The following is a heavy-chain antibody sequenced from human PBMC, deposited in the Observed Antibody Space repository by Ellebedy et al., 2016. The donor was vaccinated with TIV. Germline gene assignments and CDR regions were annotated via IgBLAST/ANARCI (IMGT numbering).Heavy chain of an antibody. CDR1: GFTFSSYD. Sequence: GESLKISXAASGFTFSSYDMHWVRQATGKGLEWVSAIGTAGDTYYPGSVKGRFTISRENAKNSLYLQMNSLRAGDTAVYYCARDLRGMDVWGQGTTVTVSS. V-gene: IGHV3-13*04. CDR3: ARDLRGMDV. J-gene: IGHJ6*02. CDR2: IGTAGDT.